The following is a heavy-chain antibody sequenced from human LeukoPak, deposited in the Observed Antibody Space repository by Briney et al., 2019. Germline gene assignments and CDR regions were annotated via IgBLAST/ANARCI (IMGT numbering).Heavy chain of an antibody. J-gene: IGHJ4*02. CDR3: AKVLPELFIAVAGSY. CDR1: GFTFSSYA. CDR2: ISYDGSNK. D-gene: IGHD6-19*01. Sequence: GGSLRLSCAASGFTFSSYAMHWVRQAPGKGLEWVAVISYDGSNKYYADSVKGRFTISRDNSKNTLYLQMNSLRAEDTAVYYCAKVLPELFIAVAGSYWGQGTLVTVSS. V-gene: IGHV3-30-3*01.